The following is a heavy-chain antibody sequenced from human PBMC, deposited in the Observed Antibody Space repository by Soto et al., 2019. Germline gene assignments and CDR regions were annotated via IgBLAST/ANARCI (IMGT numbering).Heavy chain of an antibody. D-gene: IGHD2-2*01. CDR3: ARDPIVQLQSYYYGMDV. CDR1: GYTFTSYG. J-gene: IGHJ6*02. CDR2: ISAYNGNT. Sequence: ASVKVSCKASGYTFTSYGISWVRQAPGQGLEWMGWISAYNGNTNYAQKLQGRVTMTTDTSTSTAYMELRSLRSDDTAVYYCARDPIVQLQSYYYGMDVWGQGTTVTVSS. V-gene: IGHV1-18*04.